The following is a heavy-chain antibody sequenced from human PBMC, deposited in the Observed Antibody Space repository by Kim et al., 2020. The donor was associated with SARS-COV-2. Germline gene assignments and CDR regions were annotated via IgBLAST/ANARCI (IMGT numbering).Heavy chain of an antibody. CDR1: GYTFTGYY. V-gene: IGHV1-2*04. CDR2: INPNSGGT. J-gene: IGHJ3*02. D-gene: IGHD5-12*01. CDR3: ARGPGGGYDTLVGDAFDI. Sequence: ASVKVSCKASGYTFTGYYMHWVRQAPGQGLEWMGWINPNSGGTNYAQKFQGWVTMTRDTSISTAYMELSRLRSDDTAVYYCARGPGGGYDTLVGDAFDIRGQGTMVTVSS.